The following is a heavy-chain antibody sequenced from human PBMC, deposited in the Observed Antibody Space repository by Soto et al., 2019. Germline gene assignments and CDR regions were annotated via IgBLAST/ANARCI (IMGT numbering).Heavy chain of an antibody. CDR2: IYSDGTT. J-gene: IGHJ4*02. D-gene: IGHD5-18*01. CDR1: GFIVSSNY. CDR3: ARSDYGYVAY. Sequence: EVQLVESGGGLVQPGGSLRLSCAASGFIVSSNYMSWVRQAPGKGLEWVSVIYSDGTTYFADSVKGRFTMSRHNSKNTLYLHMNSLRAEDTAVYYCARSDYGYVAYWGQGTLVTVSS. V-gene: IGHV3-53*04.